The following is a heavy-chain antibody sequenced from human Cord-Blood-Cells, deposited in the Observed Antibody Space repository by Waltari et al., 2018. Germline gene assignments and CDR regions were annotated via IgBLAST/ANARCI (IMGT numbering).Heavy chain of an antibody. V-gene: IGHV3-30*04. CDR3: ARDGDGYFDY. CDR1: GFTFSSYA. Sequence: QVQLVESGGGVVQPGRSLRLSCAASGFTFSSYAMHWVRQAPGKGLEWVAGISYDGSNKYYADSVKGRFTISRDNSKNTLYLQMNSLRAEDTAVYYCARDGDGYFDYWGQGTLVTVSS. CDR2: ISYDGSNK. D-gene: IGHD7-27*01. J-gene: IGHJ4*02.